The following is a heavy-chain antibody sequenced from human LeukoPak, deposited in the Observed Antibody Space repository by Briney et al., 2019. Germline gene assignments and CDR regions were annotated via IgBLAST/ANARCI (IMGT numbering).Heavy chain of an antibody. Sequence: GGSLRLSCAASGFTFSGIWMSWVRQAPGKGLEWVANIKQGGSENYYVDSVKGRFIISRDNARNSLYLQMNSLRAEDTAMYYCTREDYGVDSWGQGTLVTVAS. CDR1: GFTFSGIW. CDR2: IKQGGSEN. V-gene: IGHV3-7*01. J-gene: IGHJ4*02. CDR3: TREDYGVDS. D-gene: IGHD3-16*01.